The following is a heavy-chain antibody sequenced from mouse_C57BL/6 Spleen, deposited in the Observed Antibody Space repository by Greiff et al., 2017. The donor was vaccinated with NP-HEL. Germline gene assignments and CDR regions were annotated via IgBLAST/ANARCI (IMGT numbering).Heavy chain of an antibody. J-gene: IGHJ3*01. D-gene: IGHD1-1*01. V-gene: IGHV3-6*01. Sequence: DVHLVESGPGLVKPSQSLSLTCSVTGYSITSGYYWNWIRQFPGNKLEWMGYISYDGSNNYNPSLKNRISITRDTSKNQFFLKLNSVTTEDTATYYCARALYYGSSLAYWGQGTLVTVSA. CDR2: ISYDGSN. CDR3: ARALYYGSSLAY. CDR1: GYSITSGYY.